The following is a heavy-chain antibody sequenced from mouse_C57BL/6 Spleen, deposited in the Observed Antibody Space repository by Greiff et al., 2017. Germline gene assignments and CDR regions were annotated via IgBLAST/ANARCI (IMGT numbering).Heavy chain of an antibody. CDR2: INPSNGGT. CDR1: GYTFTSYW. V-gene: IGHV1-53*01. J-gene: IGHJ3*01. CDR3: ARSGSNYEAWFAY. D-gene: IGHD2-5*01. Sequence: QVHVKQPGTELVKPGASVKLSCKASGYTFTSYWMHWVKQRPGQGLEWIGNINPSNGGTNYNEKFKSKATLTVDKSSSTAYMQLSSLTSEDSAVYYCARSGSNYEAWFAYWGQGTLVTVSA.